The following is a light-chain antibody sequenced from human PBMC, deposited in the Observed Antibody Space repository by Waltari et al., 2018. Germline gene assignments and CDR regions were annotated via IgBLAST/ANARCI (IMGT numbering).Light chain of an antibody. CDR1: QSVNRA. CDR3: QHYLRLPVT. CDR2: GAS. V-gene: IGKV3-20*01. J-gene: IGKJ1*01. Sequence: EIVLTQSPGTVSLSTGESATLSCRTSQSVNRALAWYQQQPGQAPRLLIYGASNRATGIPDRFSGSGSGTDFSLTISSLEPEDFAVYYCQHYLRLPVTFGQGTKVEVK.